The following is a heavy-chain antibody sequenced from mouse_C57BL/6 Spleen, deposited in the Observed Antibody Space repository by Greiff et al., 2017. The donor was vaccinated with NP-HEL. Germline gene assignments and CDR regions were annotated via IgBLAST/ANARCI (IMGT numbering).Heavy chain of an antibody. Sequence: VKLMESGAELVKPGASVKISCKASGYAFSSYWMNWVKQRPGKGLEWIGQIYPGDGDTNYNGKFKGKATLTADKSSSTAYMQLSSLTSEDSAVYFCARVGYYGSSYEYFDVWGTGTTVTVSS. CDR3: ARVGYYGSSYEYFDV. V-gene: IGHV1-80*01. D-gene: IGHD1-1*01. CDR1: GYAFSSYW. J-gene: IGHJ1*03. CDR2: IYPGDGDT.